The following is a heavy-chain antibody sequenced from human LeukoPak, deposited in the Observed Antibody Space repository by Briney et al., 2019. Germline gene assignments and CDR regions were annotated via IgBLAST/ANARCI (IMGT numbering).Heavy chain of an antibody. J-gene: IGHJ4*02. Sequence: PSETLSLTCAVYGGSFSGYNWSWIRQPPGKGLEWIGEINHSGSTNYNPSLKSRVTISVDTSKNQFSLKLSSVTAADTAVYYCARAGAMVRGVIMRYWGQGTLVTVSS. V-gene: IGHV4-34*01. CDR3: ARAGAMVRGVIMRY. CDR1: GGSFSGYN. CDR2: INHSGST. D-gene: IGHD3-10*01.